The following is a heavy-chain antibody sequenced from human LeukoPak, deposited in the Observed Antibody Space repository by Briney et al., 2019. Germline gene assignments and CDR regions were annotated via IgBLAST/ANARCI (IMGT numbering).Heavy chain of an antibody. Sequence: SQTMSLTCTVYGRSINSGDYYWSRIRQPPGKGLEWFGYSYYSGNTYYNQSLKSQVTISVDTSKNQYSLKLSSVTAADKAVYYCARASGDTAMEATDYWGQGTLVTVSS. CDR2: SYYSGNT. CDR3: ARASGDTAMEATDY. V-gene: IGHV4-30-4*08. CDR1: GRSINSGDYY. D-gene: IGHD5-18*01. J-gene: IGHJ4*02.